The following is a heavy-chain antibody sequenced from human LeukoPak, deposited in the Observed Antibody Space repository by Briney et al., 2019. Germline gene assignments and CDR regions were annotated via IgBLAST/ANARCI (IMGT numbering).Heavy chain of an antibody. CDR3: ARQQCSGGSCYSRAIWFDP. CDR2: IFYTGST. D-gene: IGHD2-15*01. Sequence: SETLSLTCTVSGGSISSYYWSWIRQPPGKGLEWIGYIFYTGSTNYNPSLKSRVTISVAPSKDQFSLKLSSVTAADTAVYYCARQQCSGGSCYSRAIWFDPWGQGTLVTVSS. J-gene: IGHJ5*02. V-gene: IGHV4-59*08. CDR1: GGSISSYY.